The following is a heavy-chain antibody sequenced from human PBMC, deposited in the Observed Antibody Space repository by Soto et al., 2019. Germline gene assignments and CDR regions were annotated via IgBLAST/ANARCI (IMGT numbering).Heavy chain of an antibody. CDR2: IVPIYRTA. Sequence: EASVKVSCKASGGTFSSYRFNWVRQARGQGLEWLGGIVPIYRTADYAQKFQGRVTITADESTRTVYMELSSLKSQDTALYYCARDSGAKLRSSWGQGTLVTVYS. J-gene: IGHJ4*02. CDR3: ARDSGAKLRSS. D-gene: IGHD6-19*01. V-gene: IGHV1-69*13. CDR1: GGTFSSYR.